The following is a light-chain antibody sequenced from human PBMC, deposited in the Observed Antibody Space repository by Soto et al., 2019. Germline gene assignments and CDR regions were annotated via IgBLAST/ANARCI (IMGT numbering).Light chain of an antibody. J-gene: IGKJ5*01. V-gene: IGKV3-20*01. CDR2: DAS. CDR1: QSVSGC. Sequence: EIVMTQSPATLSVSPGGRATLSCRASQSVSGCLAWYQQKPGQAPRLLIFDASNRATGIPARFSGSGSGTDFTLTISRLEPEDFAVYYCQQYGSSPSITFGQGTRLEI. CDR3: QQYGSSPSIT.